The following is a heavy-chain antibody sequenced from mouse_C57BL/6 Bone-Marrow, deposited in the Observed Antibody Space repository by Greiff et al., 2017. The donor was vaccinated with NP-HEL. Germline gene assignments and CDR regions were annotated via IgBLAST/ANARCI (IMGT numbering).Heavy chain of an antibody. J-gene: IGHJ2*01. CDR3: ARDGAITTVKGDY. Sequence: EVQLQQSGPELVKPGASVKISCKASGYTFTDYYMNWVKQSHGKSLEWIGDINPNNGGTSYNQKFKGKATLTVDKSSSTAYMELRSLTSEDSAVYYCARDGAITTVKGDYWGQGTTLTVSS. D-gene: IGHD1-1*01. V-gene: IGHV1-26*01. CDR2: INPNNGGT. CDR1: GYTFTDYY.